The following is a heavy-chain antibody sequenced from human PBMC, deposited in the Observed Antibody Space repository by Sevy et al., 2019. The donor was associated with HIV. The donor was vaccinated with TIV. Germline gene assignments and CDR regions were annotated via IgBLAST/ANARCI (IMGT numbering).Heavy chain of an antibody. Sequence: ASVKVSCKASGYTFPGYYMHWVRQAPGQGLEWMGWINPNSGGTNYAQKFQGRVTMTRDTSISTAYMVLGRLRSDDTAVYYCARVLHRYVGAARDYWGQGTLVTVSS. J-gene: IGHJ4*02. CDR2: INPNSGGT. V-gene: IGHV1-2*02. CDR3: ARVLHRYVGAARDY. D-gene: IGHD1-26*01. CDR1: GYTFPGYY.